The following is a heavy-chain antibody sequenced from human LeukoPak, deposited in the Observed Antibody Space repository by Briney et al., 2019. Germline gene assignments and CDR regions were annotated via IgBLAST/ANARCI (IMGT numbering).Heavy chain of an antibody. CDR1: GFTFKVYS. J-gene: IGHJ5*02. CDR3: ARDRQFDP. Sequence: PGGSLRLSCATSGFTFKVYSMTWVRQAPGKGLEWVAFINQDGSATFYVDSVKGRFTISRDNAKNSVYLQMNSLRAEDTAVYYCARDRQFDPWGQGTLVTVSS. CDR2: INQDGSAT. V-gene: IGHV3-7*01.